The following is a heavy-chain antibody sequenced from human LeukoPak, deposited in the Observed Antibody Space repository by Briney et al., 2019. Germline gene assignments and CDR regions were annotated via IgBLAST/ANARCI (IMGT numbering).Heavy chain of an antibody. CDR1: GGTFSSYA. V-gene: IGHV1-69*06. CDR3: ALRQRLRDGYGDY. J-gene: IGHJ4*02. D-gene: IGHD5-24*01. Sequence: GASVKVSCKASGGTFSSYAISWVRQAPGQGLEWMGGIIPIFGTANYAQKFQGRVTITADKSTSTAYMELSSLRSEDTAVYYCALRQRLRDGYGDYWGQGTLVTVSS. CDR2: IIPIFGTA.